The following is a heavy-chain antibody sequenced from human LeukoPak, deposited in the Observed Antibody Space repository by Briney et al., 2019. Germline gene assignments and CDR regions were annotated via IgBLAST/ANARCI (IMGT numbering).Heavy chain of an antibody. Sequence: GGSLRLSCAASGFTFSSYSMNWVRQAPGKGLEWVSSISSSSSYIYYAGSVKGRFTISRDNAKNSLYLQMNSLRAEDTAVYYCARDHDDILTGTKGAFDIWGQGTMVTVSS. CDR2: ISSSSSYI. CDR1: GFTFSSYS. J-gene: IGHJ3*02. D-gene: IGHD3-9*01. CDR3: ARDHDDILTGTKGAFDI. V-gene: IGHV3-21*01.